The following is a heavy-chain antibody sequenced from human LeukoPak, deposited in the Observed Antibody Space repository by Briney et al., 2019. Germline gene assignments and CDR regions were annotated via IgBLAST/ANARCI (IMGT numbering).Heavy chain of an antibody. V-gene: IGHV4-39*07. CDR1: GGYIITSGHY. CDR2: IYYTGVT. CDR3: ARERSSSGGHSWFDP. D-gene: IGHD4-23*01. Sequence: SETLSLTCTISGGYIITSGHYWGWIRQPPGKGLEWIGSIYYTGVTSTNPFFRSRMSISVDTSKNQFSLNLTSVTAADAAVYYCARERSSSGGHSWFDPWGQGTLVTVSS. J-gene: IGHJ5*02.